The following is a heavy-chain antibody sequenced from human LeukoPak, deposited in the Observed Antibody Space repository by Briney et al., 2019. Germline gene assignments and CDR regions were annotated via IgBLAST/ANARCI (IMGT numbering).Heavy chain of an antibody. CDR1: GYTFTSYG. Sequence: ASVKVSCKASGYTFTSYGISWVRQAPGQGLEWMGWISFYNGNTNYAQKLQGRVTMTTDTSTSTAYMELRSLRSDDTAVYYCARTEYYYDSSGYYYHDAFDIWGQGTMVTVSS. CDR2: ISFYNGNT. CDR3: ARTEYYYDSSGYYYHDAFDI. J-gene: IGHJ3*02. D-gene: IGHD3-22*01. V-gene: IGHV1-18*01.